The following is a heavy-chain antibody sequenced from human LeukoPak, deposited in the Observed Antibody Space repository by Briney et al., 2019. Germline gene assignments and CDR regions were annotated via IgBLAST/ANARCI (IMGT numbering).Heavy chain of an antibody. CDR3: ARDIHCSSTSCYGAFDI. Sequence: PGGSLRLSCAASGSTFSSYAMHWVRQAPGKGREGGAVISYEGSNKYYADSVKGRFTISRDDSKNTLYLQMNSLRAEDTAVYYCARDIHCSSTSCYGAFDIWGQGTMVTVSS. V-gene: IGHV3-30*04. D-gene: IGHD2-2*01. CDR2: ISYEGSNK. J-gene: IGHJ3*02. CDR1: GSTFSSYA.